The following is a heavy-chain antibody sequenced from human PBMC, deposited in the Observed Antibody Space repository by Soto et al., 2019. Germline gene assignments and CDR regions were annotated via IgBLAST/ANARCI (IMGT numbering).Heavy chain of an antibody. Sequence: GGSLRLSCVASGFTFRTYTMNWVRQAPGKGLEWVSGIRGFSPYTFYAESVKGRFTISRDDAKNSLYLQMNSLGVEDTAVYYCARDRGYDAHDYYYNAMDVWGQGTTVTVSS. J-gene: IGHJ6*02. CDR3: ARDRGYDAHDYYYNAMDV. CDR2: IRGFSPYT. CDR1: GFTFRTYT. D-gene: IGHD2-15*01. V-gene: IGHV3-21*01.